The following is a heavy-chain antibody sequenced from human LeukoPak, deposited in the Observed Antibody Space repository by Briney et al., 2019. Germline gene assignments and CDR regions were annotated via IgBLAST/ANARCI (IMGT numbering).Heavy chain of an antibody. Sequence: SETLSLTCAVYGGSFSGYYWRWIRQPPGKGLEWIGEINHSGSTNYNPSLKSRVTISVDTSKNQFSLKLSSVTAADTAVYYCASYVSYGSGSLDYWGQGTLVTVSS. V-gene: IGHV4-34*01. D-gene: IGHD3-10*01. CDR2: INHSGST. CDR1: GGSFSGYY. J-gene: IGHJ4*02. CDR3: ASYVSYGSGSLDY.